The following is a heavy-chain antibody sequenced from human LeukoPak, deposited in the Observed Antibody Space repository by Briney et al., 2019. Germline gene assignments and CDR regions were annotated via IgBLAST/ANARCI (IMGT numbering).Heavy chain of an antibody. V-gene: IGHV1-2*02. CDR3: ARVGSSGWYSPFDY. D-gene: IGHD6-19*01. J-gene: IGHJ4*02. CDR1: GYTLTGCY. Sequence: ASVKVSCKASGYTLTGCYMHWVRQAPGQGLEWMGWINPNSGGTNYAQKFQGRVTMTRDTSISTAYMELSRLRSDDTAVYYCARVGSSGWYSPFDYWGQGTLVTVSS. CDR2: INPNSGGT.